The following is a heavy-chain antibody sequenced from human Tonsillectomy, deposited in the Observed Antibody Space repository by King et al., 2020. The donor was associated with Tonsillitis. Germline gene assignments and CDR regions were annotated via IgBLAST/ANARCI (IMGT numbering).Heavy chain of an antibody. J-gene: IGHJ4*02. CDR2: ISSTSSYI. CDR3: ARSDIAAAGYDY. V-gene: IGHV3-11*05. CDR1: GFTFSDYY. D-gene: IGHD6-13*01. Sequence: QVQLVESGGGLVKPGGSLRLSCAASGFTFSDYYMSWIRQAPGKGLEWVSFISSTSSYINYADSVKGRFTISRDNAKNSLYLQMHSLRAEVTAVYYCARSDIAAAGYDYWGQGTLVTVSS.